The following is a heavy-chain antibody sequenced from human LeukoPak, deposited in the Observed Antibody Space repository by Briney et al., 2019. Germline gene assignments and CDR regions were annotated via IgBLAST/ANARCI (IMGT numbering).Heavy chain of an antibody. Sequence: SETLSLTCAVYGGSFSGYYWSWIRQPPGKGLEWIGEINHSGSTNYNPSLKSRVTISVDTSKNQFSLKLSSVTAADTAVYYCARHATTYGYYYYYYMDVWGKGTTVTVSS. CDR1: GGSFSGYY. D-gene: IGHD1-26*01. V-gene: IGHV4-34*01. J-gene: IGHJ6*03. CDR2: INHSGST. CDR3: ARHATTYGYYYYYYMDV.